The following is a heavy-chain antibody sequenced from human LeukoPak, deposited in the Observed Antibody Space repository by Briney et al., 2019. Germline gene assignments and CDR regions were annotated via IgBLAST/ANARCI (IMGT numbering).Heavy chain of an antibody. J-gene: IGHJ5*02. CDR2: FDPEDGET. CDR3: ATTVLRFLEWGNWFDP. CDR1: GYTLTELS. Sequence: GASVKVSCKVSGYTLTELSMHWVRQAPGKGLEWIGGFDPEDGETIYAQKFQGRVTMTEDTSTDTAYMELSSLRSEDTAVYYCATTVLRFLEWGNWFDPWGQGTLVTVSS. V-gene: IGHV1-24*01. D-gene: IGHD3-3*01.